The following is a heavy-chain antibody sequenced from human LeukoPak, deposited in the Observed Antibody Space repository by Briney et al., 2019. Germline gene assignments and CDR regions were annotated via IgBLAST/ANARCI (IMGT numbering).Heavy chain of an antibody. J-gene: IGHJ4*02. V-gene: IGHV4-61*02. CDR3: AKFTSGSGLGDSYYFDY. CDR1: GGSISSGSYY. Sequence: SETLSLTCTVSGGSISSGSYYWSWIRQPAGKGLEWIGRIYTSGSTNYNPSLKSRVTISVDTSKNQFSLKLSSVTAADTAVYYCAKFTSGSGLGDSYYFDYWGQGTLVTVSS. CDR2: IYTSGST. D-gene: IGHD1-26*01.